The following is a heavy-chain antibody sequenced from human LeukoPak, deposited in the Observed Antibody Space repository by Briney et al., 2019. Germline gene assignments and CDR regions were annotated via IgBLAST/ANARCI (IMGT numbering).Heavy chain of an antibody. Sequence: PSGTLSLTCAVSGGSISSSNWWSWVRQPPGKGLEWIGEIYHSGSTNYNPSLKSRVTISVDKSKNQFSLKLSSVTAADTAVYYCARDIPPRPDYFDYWGQGTLVTVSS. CDR1: GGSISSSNW. CDR2: IYHSGST. D-gene: IGHD2-21*01. CDR3: ARDIPPRPDYFDY. J-gene: IGHJ4*02. V-gene: IGHV4-4*02.